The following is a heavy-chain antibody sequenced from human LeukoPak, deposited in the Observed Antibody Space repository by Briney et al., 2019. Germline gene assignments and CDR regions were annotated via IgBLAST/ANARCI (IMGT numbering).Heavy chain of an antibody. CDR2: IWYDGSNK. V-gene: IGHV3-33*06. CDR1: GFTFSSYG. D-gene: IGHD4-11*01. J-gene: IGHJ4*02. Sequence: HPGRSLGLSCAASGFTFSSYGMHWVRQAPGKGLEWVAVIWYDGSNKYYADSVKGRFTISRDNSKNTLYLQMNSLRAEDTAVYYCAKELQGGRTFEYWGQGTLVTVSS. CDR3: AKELQGGRTFEY.